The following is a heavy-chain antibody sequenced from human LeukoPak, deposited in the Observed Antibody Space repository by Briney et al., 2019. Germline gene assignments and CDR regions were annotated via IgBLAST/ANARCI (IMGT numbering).Heavy chain of an antibody. D-gene: IGHD2-8*01. Sequence: SETLSLTCTVSGYSISSGYYWGWIRQPPGKGLEWIGSIYHSGSTYYNPSLKSRVTISVDTSKNQFSLKLSSVTAAGTAVYYCARARWCTNGVCSNYFDYWGQGTLVTVSS. CDR3: ARARWCTNGVCSNYFDY. CDR1: GYSISSGYY. J-gene: IGHJ4*02. V-gene: IGHV4-38-2*02. CDR2: IYHSGST.